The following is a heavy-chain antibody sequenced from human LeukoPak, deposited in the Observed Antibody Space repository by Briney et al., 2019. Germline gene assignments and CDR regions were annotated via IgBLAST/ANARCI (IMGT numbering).Heavy chain of an antibody. J-gene: IGHJ4*02. CDR2: IGFAGDT. Sequence: PGGSLRLSCAASGFTFSNYDMHWVRQTIGKGLEWVSIIGFAGDTYYPGSVRGRFTISRDNAKNSLHLQMNSLRAEDTAVYYCARSYGWLPGGMWGQGTLVTVSS. V-gene: IGHV3-13*04. CDR3: ARSYGWLPGGM. CDR1: GFTFSNYD. D-gene: IGHD5-12*01.